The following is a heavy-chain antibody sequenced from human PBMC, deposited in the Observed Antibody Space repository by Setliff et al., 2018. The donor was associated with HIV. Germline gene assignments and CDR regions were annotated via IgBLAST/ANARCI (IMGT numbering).Heavy chain of an antibody. CDR2: IYPGDSDT. J-gene: IGHJ4*02. D-gene: IGHD3-16*02. V-gene: IGHV5-51*01. CDR3: ARLRIMITFGGVIDPYFDY. CDR1: GYSFTSYW. Sequence: GESLKISCQGSGYSFTSYWIGWVRQMPGKGLEWMGIIYPGDSDTRYSPSFQGQVTISADKSISTAYLQWSSLKASDTAMYYCARLRIMITFGGVIDPYFDYWGQGTLVTVSS.